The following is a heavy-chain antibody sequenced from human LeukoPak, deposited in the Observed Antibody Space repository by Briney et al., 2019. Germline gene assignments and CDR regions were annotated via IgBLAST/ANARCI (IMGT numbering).Heavy chain of an antibody. CDR2: ISYDGSNK. V-gene: IGHV3-30-3*01. CDR3: ARDGGIVVVIVYYFDY. D-gene: IGHD3-22*01. CDR1: GFTFSSYA. Sequence: GGSLRLSCAASGFTFSSYAMHWVRQAPGKGLEWVAVISYDGSNKYYADSVKGRFTISRDNSKNTLYLQMNSLRAEDTAVYYCARDGGIVVVIVYYFDYWGQGTLVTVSS. J-gene: IGHJ4*02.